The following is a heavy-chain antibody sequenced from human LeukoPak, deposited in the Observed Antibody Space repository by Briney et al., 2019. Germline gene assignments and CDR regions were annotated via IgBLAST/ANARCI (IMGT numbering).Heavy chain of an antibody. V-gene: IGHV3-11*05. CDR1: GFTFSDYY. D-gene: IGHD4-17*01. Sequence: GGSLRLSCAASGFTFSDYYMSWIRQAPGKGLEWVSYISSSSTYTDYADSVKGRFTISRDNAKNSLFLQMNSLRAEDTAMYYSARETYGRFDYWGQGTLVTVSS. CDR3: ARETYGRFDY. J-gene: IGHJ4*02. CDR2: ISSSSTYT.